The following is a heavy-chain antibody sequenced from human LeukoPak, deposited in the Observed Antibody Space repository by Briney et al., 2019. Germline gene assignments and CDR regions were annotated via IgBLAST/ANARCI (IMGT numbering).Heavy chain of an antibody. CDR3: AKETGIILVRGAVDY. Sequence: GGSLRLSCAASGFTFTSYGMSWVRQAPGKGLEWVSTITGSGGSTYYADSVKGRFTISRDNSKNTLYLHMNSLRAEDTALYYCAKETGIILVRGAVDYWGQGTLVTVSS. J-gene: IGHJ4*02. CDR2: ITGSGGST. CDR1: GFTFTSYG. V-gene: IGHV3-23*01. D-gene: IGHD3-10*01.